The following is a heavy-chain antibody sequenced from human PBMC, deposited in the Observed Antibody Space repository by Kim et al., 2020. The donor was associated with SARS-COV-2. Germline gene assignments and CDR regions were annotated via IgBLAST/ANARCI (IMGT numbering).Heavy chain of an antibody. J-gene: IGHJ4*02. CDR3: AGSNDYGGNPRLDY. Sequence: NPSLKRRGTITVDTTKNQYSLKLSSVTAADTAVYYCAGSNDYGGNPRLDYWGQGSLVTVAS. D-gene: IGHD4-17*01. V-gene: IGHV4-59*01.